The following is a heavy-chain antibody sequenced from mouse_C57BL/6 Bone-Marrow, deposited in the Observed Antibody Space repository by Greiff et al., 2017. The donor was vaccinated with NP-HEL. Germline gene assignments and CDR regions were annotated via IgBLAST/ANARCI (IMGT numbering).Heavy chain of an antibody. D-gene: IGHD2-2*01. V-gene: IGHV1-81*01. CDR1: GYTFTSYG. J-gene: IGHJ2*01. Sequence: QVQLQQSGAELARPGASVKLSCKASGYTFTSYGISWVKQRTGQGLEWIGEIYPRSGNTYYNETFTGQATLTADKSSSTAYMELRSRTSDDSAVYFCARYCPHYGSDYWGQGTTLTVSS. CDR3: ARYCPHYGSDY. CDR2: IYPRSGNT.